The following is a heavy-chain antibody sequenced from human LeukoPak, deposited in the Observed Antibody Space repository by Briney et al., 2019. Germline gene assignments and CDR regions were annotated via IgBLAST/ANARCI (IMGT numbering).Heavy chain of an antibody. Sequence: ASVKVSCKASGYTFTSYYMHWVRQAPGQGLEWMGIINPSGGSTSYAQKFQGRVTITRNTSINTAYLEVSSLTSEDTAVYYCARSIPLWKELRRDWFDPWGQGTLVIVSS. V-gene: IGHV1-46*01. D-gene: IGHD3-10*01. CDR3: ARSIPLWKELRRDWFDP. CDR2: INPSGGST. J-gene: IGHJ5*02. CDR1: GYTFTSYY.